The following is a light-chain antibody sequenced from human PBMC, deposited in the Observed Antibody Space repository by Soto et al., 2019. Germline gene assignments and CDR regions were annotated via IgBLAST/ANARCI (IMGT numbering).Light chain of an antibody. CDR1: SSNIGAGYD. J-gene: IGLJ3*02. CDR3: QSYDSSLSGWV. CDR2: GNS. V-gene: IGLV1-40*01. Sequence: QSALTQPPSVSGAPGQRVTISCTGSSSNIGAGYDVHWYQQLPGTAPKLLIYGNSNRPSGVPDRFSGSKSGTSASLAITGLQAEDEADYYYQSYDSSLSGWVFGGGTKLTVL.